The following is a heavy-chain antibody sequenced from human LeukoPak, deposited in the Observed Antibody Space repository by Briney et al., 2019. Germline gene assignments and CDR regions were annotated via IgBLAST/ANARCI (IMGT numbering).Heavy chain of an antibody. CDR3: ARVMGYGGNSPLGY. CDR2: INTNTGNP. D-gene: IGHD4-23*01. V-gene: IGHV7-4-1*02. CDR1: GYTFTSFA. Sequence: ASVKVSCKASGYTFTSFAMNWVRQAPGQGLEWMGWINTNTGNPTYAQGFTGRFVFPLDTSVSTAYLQISSLKAEDTAVYYCARVMGYGGNSPLGYWGQGTLVTVSS. J-gene: IGHJ4*02.